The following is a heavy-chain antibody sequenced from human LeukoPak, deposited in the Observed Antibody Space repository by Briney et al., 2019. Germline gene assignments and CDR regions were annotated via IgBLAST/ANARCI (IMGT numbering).Heavy chain of an antibody. V-gene: IGHV4-61*01. CDR2: IYYSGST. CDR1: GGSVSSGSYY. D-gene: IGHD3-16*01. CDR3: ARVMGPKGWFDP. Sequence: SETLSLTCTVSGGSVSSGSYYWSWIRQPPGKGLEWIGYIYYSGSTNYNPSLKSRVTISVDTSKNQFSLKLSSVTAADTAVYYCARVMGPKGWFDPWGQRTLVTVSS. J-gene: IGHJ5*02.